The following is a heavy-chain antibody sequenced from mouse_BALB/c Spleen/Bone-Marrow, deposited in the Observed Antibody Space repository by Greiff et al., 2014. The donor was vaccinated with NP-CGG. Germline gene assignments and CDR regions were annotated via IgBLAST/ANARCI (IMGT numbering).Heavy chain of an antibody. Sequence: QVQLQQSGAELVRPGSSVKISCKASGYAFSSYWMNWVKQRPGQGLEWIGQIYPGDGDTNYNGKFKGKATLTADKSSSTAYMQLSSLTSEDSAVYLCARTCNLAWFAYWGQGTLVTVSA. D-gene: IGHD2-1*01. J-gene: IGHJ3*01. CDR2: IYPGDGDT. CDR3: ARTCNLAWFAY. V-gene: IGHV1-80*01. CDR1: GYAFSSYW.